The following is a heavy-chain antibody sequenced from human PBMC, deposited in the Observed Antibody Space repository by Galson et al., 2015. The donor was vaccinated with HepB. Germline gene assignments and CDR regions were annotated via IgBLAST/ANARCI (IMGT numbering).Heavy chain of an antibody. J-gene: IGHJ3*02. D-gene: IGHD3-10*01. Sequence: SVKVSCKASGYTFTSYAMHWVRQAPGQRLEWMGWINAGNGNTKYSQKFQGRVTITRDTSASTAYMELSSLRSEDTAVYYCARGRMVRELADAFDIWGQGTMVTVSS. CDR3: ARGRMVRELADAFDI. V-gene: IGHV1-3*01. CDR2: INAGNGNT. CDR1: GYTFTSYA.